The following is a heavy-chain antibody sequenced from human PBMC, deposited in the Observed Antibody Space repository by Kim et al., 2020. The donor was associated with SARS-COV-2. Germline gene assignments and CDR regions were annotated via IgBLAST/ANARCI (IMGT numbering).Heavy chain of an antibody. CDR2: IIPIFGTA. J-gene: IGHJ4*02. CDR3: ARGGIVATIRSHFDY. CDR1: GGTFSSYA. D-gene: IGHD5-12*01. V-gene: IGHV1-69*06. Sequence: SVKVSCKASGGTFSSYAISWVRQAPGQGLEWMGGIIPIFGTANYAQKFQGRVTITADKSTSTAYMELSSLRSEDTAVYYCARGGIVATIRSHFDYWGQGTLVTVSS.